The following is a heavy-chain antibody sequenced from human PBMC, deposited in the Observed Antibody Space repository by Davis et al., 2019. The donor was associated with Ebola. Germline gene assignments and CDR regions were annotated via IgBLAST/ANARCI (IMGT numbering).Heavy chain of an antibody. CDR2: ISSSGSSI. Sequence: GESLKISCAASGFTFSDSDMSWIRQAPGKGLEWVSYISSSGSSIYYADSVKGRFTISRDNAKNSLYLQMNSLRAEDTAMYYCAALGGAQGDWGQGTLVTVSS. J-gene: IGHJ4*02. CDR3: AALGGAQGD. CDR1: GFTFSDSD. D-gene: IGHD3-16*01. V-gene: IGHV3-11*01.